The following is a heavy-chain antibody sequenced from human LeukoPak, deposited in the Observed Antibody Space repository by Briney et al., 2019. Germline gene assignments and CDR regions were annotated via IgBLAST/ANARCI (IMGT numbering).Heavy chain of an antibody. J-gene: IGHJ6*04. Sequence: SETLSLTCAVYGGSFSGYYWSWIRQPPGKGLEWIGEINHSGSTNYNPSLKCRVTISVDTSKNQFSLKLSSVTAADTAVYYCARGPTVTRGTYYYGMDVWGKGTTVTVSS. CDR3: ARGPTVTRGTYYYGMDV. CDR1: GGSFSGYY. D-gene: IGHD4-17*01. CDR2: INHSGST. V-gene: IGHV4-34*01.